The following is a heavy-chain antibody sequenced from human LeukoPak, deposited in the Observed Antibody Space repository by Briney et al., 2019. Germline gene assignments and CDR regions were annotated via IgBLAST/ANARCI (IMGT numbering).Heavy chain of an antibody. CDR1: GFTFSSYW. CDR2: IKQDGSEK. V-gene: IGHV3-7*01. Sequence: GGSLRLSCAASGFTFSSYWMSWVRQAPGKGLEWVANIKQDGSEKYYVDSVKGRFTISRDNAKNSLYLQMNSLGAEDTAVYYCARVNTIFGVVIGYYFDYWGQGTLVTVSS. CDR3: ARVNTIFGVVIGYYFDY. D-gene: IGHD3-3*01. J-gene: IGHJ4*02.